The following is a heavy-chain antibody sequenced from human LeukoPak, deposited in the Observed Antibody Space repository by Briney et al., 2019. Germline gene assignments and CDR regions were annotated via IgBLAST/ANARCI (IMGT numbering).Heavy chain of an antibody. Sequence: QPGGSLRLSCAASGFTFSSYWMNWVRQAPGKGLELVANIKQDGSEKFYVDSVKGRFTISRDNVKNSLYLQMNSLRAEDTAVYYCASIAPGTSYIRKWGQGTLVTVSS. CDR2: IKQDGSEK. D-gene: IGHD3-10*01. J-gene: IGHJ4*02. CDR1: GFTFSSYW. V-gene: IGHV3-7*02. CDR3: ASIAPGTSYIRK.